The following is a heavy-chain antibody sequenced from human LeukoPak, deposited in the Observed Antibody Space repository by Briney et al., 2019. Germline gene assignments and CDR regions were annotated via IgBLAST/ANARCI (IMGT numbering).Heavy chain of an antibody. Sequence: ASVKVSCTASGYTFTGYYMHWVRQAPGQGLEWMGWINPNSGGTNYAQTFQGRVTMTRDTSNSTAYTELSRLRSDDTAVYYCASYGTTGTTAAFDIWGQGTMVTVSS. D-gene: IGHD1-1*01. V-gene: IGHV1-2*02. CDR2: INPNSGGT. CDR1: GYTFTGYY. CDR3: ASYGTTGTTAAFDI. J-gene: IGHJ3*02.